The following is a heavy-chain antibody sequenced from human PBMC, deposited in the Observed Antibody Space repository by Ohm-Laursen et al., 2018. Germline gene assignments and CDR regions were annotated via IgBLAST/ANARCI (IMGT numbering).Heavy chain of an antibody. CDR2: IWYDGNNK. CDR3: ARDIQSRYFDL. V-gene: IGHV3-33*01. CDR1: GFTFSNYG. J-gene: IGHJ2*01. Sequence: SLRLSCTASGFTFSNYGMHWVRQAPGKGLEWVALIWYDGNNKYYLDSVKGRFTISRDNSKNTLYLQMNSLRAEDTAVYYCARDIQSRYFDLWGRGTLVTVSS. D-gene: IGHD4-11*01.